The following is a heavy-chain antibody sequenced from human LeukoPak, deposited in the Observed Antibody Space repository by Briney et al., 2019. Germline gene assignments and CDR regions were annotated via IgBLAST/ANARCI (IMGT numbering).Heavy chain of an antibody. CDR1: GGSISSYY. J-gene: IGHJ3*02. CDR2: IYYSGST. D-gene: IGHD3-22*01. CDR3: ARDRVLTGTYYYDSSGPYDAFDI. Sequence: PSETLSLTCTVSGGSISSYYWSWIRQPPGKGLEWIGYIYYSGSTNYNPSLKSRVTISVDTSKNQFSLKLSSVTAADTAVCYCARDRVLTGTYYYDSSGPYDAFDIWGQGTMVTVSS. V-gene: IGHV4-59*01.